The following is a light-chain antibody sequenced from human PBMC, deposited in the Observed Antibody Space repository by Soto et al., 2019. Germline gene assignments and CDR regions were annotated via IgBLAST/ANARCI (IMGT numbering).Light chain of an antibody. Sequence: EIVMPQSPATLSVSPGERVTLSCRASQDIRSSLAWYQQKPGQAPRLLIYGASIRATGVPATFSGSGSGTEFTLTISSLQPDDFATYYCQHYNSYSEAFGQGTKVDIK. CDR2: GAS. J-gene: IGKJ1*01. V-gene: IGKV3-15*01. CDR3: QHYNSYSEA. CDR1: QDIRSS.